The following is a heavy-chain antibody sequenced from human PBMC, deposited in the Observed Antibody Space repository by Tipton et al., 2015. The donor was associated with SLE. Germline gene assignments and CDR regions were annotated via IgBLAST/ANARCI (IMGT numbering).Heavy chain of an antibody. J-gene: IGHJ6*02. CDR1: GGSFSAYY. CDR3: ARGIPSGSALGCCYYGMDV. V-gene: IGHV4-34*01. Sequence: TLSLTCAAYGGSFSAYYWSWIRQPPGKGLEWIGEINHSGSTNFNPSLKSRVTISVDTSKNQFSLKLNSVTAADTAVYYCARGIPSGSALGCCYYGMDVWGQGTTVTVSS. D-gene: IGHD5-12*01. CDR2: INHSGST.